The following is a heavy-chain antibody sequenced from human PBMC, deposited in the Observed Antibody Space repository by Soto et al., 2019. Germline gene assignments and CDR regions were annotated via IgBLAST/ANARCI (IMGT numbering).Heavy chain of an antibody. Sequence: ASVKVSCKASGYTFTSYGISWVRQAPGQGLEWMGRISAYNGNTKYSQKFQGRVTITRDTSASTAYMELSSLRSEDTAVYYCVRGTPVFFDYWGQETLVTVSS. J-gene: IGHJ4*02. CDR2: ISAYNGNT. CDR1: GYTFTSYG. CDR3: VRGTPVFFDY. V-gene: IGHV1-18*01.